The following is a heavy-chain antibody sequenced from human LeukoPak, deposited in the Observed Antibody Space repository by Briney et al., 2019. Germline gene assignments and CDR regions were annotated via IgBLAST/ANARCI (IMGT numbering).Heavy chain of an antibody. CDR1: GYTLTSYD. CDR3: ARRGYYYYYMDV. J-gene: IGHJ6*03. V-gene: IGHV1-8*01. Sequence: ASVKVSCKASGYTLTSYDINWVRQATGQGLEWMGWMNPNSGNTGYAQKFQGRVTMTRNTSISTAYMELSSLRSEDTAVYYCARRGYYYYYMDVWGKGTTVTVSS. CDR2: MNPNSGNT.